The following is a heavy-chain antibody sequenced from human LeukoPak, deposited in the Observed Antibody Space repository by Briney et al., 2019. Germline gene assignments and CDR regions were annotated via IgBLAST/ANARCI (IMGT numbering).Heavy chain of an antibody. D-gene: IGHD6-19*01. Sequence: GGPLRLSCAASGVTFSSYGMHWVRQAPGKGLEWVAVIWYDGSNKYYADSVKGRFTISRDNSKNTLYLQMNSLRAEDTAVYYCARDHLPGIAVALVDYWGQGTLVTVSP. CDR3: ARDHLPGIAVALVDY. V-gene: IGHV3-33*08. CDR1: GVTFSSYG. J-gene: IGHJ4*02. CDR2: IWYDGSNK.